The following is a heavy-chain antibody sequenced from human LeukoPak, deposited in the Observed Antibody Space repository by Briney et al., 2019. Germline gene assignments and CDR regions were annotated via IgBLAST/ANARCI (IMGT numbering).Heavy chain of an antibody. CDR3: ARVGYDIFTDYYRAFDY. D-gene: IGHD3-9*01. J-gene: IGHJ4*02. Sequence: GGSLRLSCAASGFTFDDYGMSWVRQAPGKGLEWVSGINWNGGSTGYADSVKGRFTISRDNAKNSLYLQMNSLRAEDTALYYCARVGYDIFTDYYRAFDYWGQGTLVTVSS. CDR2: INWNGGST. V-gene: IGHV3-20*04. CDR1: GFTFDDYG.